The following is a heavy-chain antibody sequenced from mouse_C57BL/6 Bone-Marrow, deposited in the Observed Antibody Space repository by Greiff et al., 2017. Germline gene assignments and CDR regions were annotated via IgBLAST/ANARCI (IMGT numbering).Heavy chain of an antibody. V-gene: IGHV1-69*01. J-gene: IGHJ2*01. CDR3: ARWSTTVVDYFDY. CDR1: GYTFTSYW. D-gene: IGHD1-1*01. CDR2: IDPSDSYT. Sequence: VQLQQPGAELVMPGASVKLSCKASGYTFTSYWMHWVKQRPGQGLEWIGEIDPSDSYTNYNQKFKGKSTLTVDKSSSTAYMHLSSLTSEDSAVYYCARWSTTVVDYFDYWGQGTTLTVSS.